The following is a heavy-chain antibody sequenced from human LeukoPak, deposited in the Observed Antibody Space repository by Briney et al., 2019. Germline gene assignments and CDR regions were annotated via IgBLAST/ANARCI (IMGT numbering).Heavy chain of an antibody. D-gene: IGHD2-2*01. V-gene: IGHV3-21*01. Sequence: GGSLRLSCAASGFSFGNYTMSWVRQFPGKRLEWVSSTSTDSSYKYYGGSLRGRFSISRDNAKKSLYLQMSGLRVDDTAVYYCVREVDGQFVWGQGTLVTVSS. J-gene: IGHJ4*02. CDR3: VREVDGQFV. CDR1: GFSFGNYT. CDR2: TSTDSSYK.